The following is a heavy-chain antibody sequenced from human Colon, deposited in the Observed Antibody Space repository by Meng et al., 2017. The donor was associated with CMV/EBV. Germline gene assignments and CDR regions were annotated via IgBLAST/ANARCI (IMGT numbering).Heavy chain of an antibody. D-gene: IGHD2-2*01. V-gene: IGHV1-69*05. J-gene: IGHJ5*02. Sequence: SVKVSCKASGGTFSSYAISWVRQAPGQGLEWMGGIIPIFGTANYAQKFQGRVTITTDESTSTAYMELSSLRSEDTAVYYWARGGPPAVWFDPWGQGTLVTVSS. CDR3: ARGGPPAVWFDP. CDR1: GGTFSSYA. CDR2: IIPIFGTA.